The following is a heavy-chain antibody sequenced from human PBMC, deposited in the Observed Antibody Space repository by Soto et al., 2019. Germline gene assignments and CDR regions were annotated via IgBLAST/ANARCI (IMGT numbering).Heavy chain of an antibody. D-gene: IGHD3-3*01. CDR2: ISGSGGST. Sequence: EVQLLESGGGLVQPGGSLRLSCAASGFTFSSYAMSWVRQAPGKGLEWVSAISGSGGSTYYADSVKGRFTISRDNSKNTLYLQMSSLRAEHAAVYYCAKVSLIGVVISNYYYWVQGTLVTVCS. J-gene: IGHJ4*02. CDR1: GFTFSSYA. CDR3: AKVSLIGVVISNYYY. V-gene: IGHV3-23*01.